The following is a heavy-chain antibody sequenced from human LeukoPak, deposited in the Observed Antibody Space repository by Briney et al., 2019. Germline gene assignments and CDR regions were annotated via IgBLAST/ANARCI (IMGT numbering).Heavy chain of an antibody. J-gene: IGHJ4*02. D-gene: IGHD3-10*01. CDR2: IHYSGST. V-gene: IGHV4-31*03. CDR1: GDSISSDNYY. Sequence: SQTLSLTCTVSGDSISSDNYYWSWIRQHPGKGLEWIGYIHYSGSTYYNPSLKSRFTMSVDTSKNQFSLKLSSVTAADTAVYYCARDFGYYGSGSLDYWGQGALVTVSS. CDR3: ARDFGYYGSGSLDY.